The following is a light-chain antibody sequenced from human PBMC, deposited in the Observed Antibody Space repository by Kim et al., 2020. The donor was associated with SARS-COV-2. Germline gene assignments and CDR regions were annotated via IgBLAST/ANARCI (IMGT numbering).Light chain of an antibody. CDR1: SSDVGGYNY. J-gene: IGLJ1*01. Sequence: GQSVTISCTGTSSDVGGYNYVSWYQQHAGKAPQLMIYDVSKRPSGVPDRFSGSKSGNTASLTSSGLQAEDEADYYCCSYAGSYTYVFGTGTKVTVL. CDR2: DVS. V-gene: IGLV2-11*01. CDR3: CSYAGSYTYV.